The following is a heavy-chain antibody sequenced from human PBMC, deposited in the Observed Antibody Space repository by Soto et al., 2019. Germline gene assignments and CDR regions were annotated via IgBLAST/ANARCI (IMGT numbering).Heavy chain of an antibody. CDR3: AKGPGMYYYDSSGYYHYDY. D-gene: IGHD3-22*01. J-gene: IGHJ4*02. CDR1: GFSFSTSG. CDR2: ISSNGGST. V-gene: IGHV3-64D*06. Sequence: EGTMRLSCSAPGFSFSTSGMHWVRQASGKGLEYVSVISSNGGSTNYADSVKGRFTISRDNSKNTLYLQMSSLRAEDTAVYYCAKGPGMYYYDSSGYYHYDYWGQGT.